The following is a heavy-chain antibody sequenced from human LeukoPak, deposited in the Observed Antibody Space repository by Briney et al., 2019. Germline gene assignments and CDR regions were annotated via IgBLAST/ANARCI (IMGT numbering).Heavy chain of an antibody. CDR3: ATFSRQQLLDDVFDI. Sequence: GGSLRLSCAASGFTFRNYWMSWVRQAPGKGLEWVANIKEDESDKFYVDSVKGRFTISRDNAKNSLYLQMNSLRVEDTAVYYCATFSRQQLLDDVFDIWGQGTTVTVSS. CDR1: GFTFRNYW. D-gene: IGHD6-13*01. J-gene: IGHJ3*02. CDR2: IKEDESDK. V-gene: IGHV3-7*01.